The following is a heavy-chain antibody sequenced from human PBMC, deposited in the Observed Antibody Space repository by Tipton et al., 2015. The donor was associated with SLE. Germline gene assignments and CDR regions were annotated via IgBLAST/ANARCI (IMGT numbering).Heavy chain of an antibody. CDR1: GGSISSHY. D-gene: IGHD6-6*01. V-gene: IGHV4-38-2*02. Sequence: LRLSCTVSGGSISSHYWGWIRQPPGKGLEWIGSIYHSGSTYYNPSLKSRVTISVDTSKNQFSLKLSSVTAADTAVYYCARDSSSSPFDYWGQGTLVTVSS. CDR2: IYHSGST. J-gene: IGHJ4*02. CDR3: ARDSSSSPFDY.